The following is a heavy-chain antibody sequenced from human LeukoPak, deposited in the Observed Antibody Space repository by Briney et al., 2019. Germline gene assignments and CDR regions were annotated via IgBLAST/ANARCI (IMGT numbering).Heavy chain of an antibody. J-gene: IGHJ5*02. CDR3: ARDRYRENMKQWLVRT. CDR2: IVLGSGNT. V-gene: IGHV1-58*02. Sequence: SVKVSCKASGFTFHTSAMQWVRQARGQRLEWIGWIVLGSGNTVYSHKFHDRVIITRDMSTSTVYMELNSLGSEDTAVYYCARDRYRENMKQWLVRTWGQGTLVTVSS. D-gene: IGHD6-19*01. CDR1: GFTFHTSA.